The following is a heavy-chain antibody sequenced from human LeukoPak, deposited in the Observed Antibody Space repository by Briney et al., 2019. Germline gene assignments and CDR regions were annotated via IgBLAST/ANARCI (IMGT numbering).Heavy chain of an antibody. J-gene: IGHJ4*02. CDR2: IIPIFGTA. V-gene: IGHV1-69*13. CDR3: ARPPSYSGSYGFDY. Sequence: SVKVSCKASGGTFSSYAISWVRQATGQGLEWRGGIIPIFGTANYAQKFQGRVTITADESTSTAYMELSSLRSEDTAVYYCARPPSYSGSYGFDYWGQGTLVTVSS. D-gene: IGHD1-26*01. CDR1: GGTFSSYA.